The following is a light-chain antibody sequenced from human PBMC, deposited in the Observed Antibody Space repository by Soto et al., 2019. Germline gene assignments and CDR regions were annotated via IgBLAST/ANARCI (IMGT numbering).Light chain of an antibody. CDR1: QSVSHN. CDR2: GAF. CDR3: QQYKNWPPLT. Sequence: EIVMTQSPATLSVSPGETATLSCTASQSVSHNLAWYQQKPGQGPRLLIYGAFTRATGIPARFSGSGSGTEFTLTISSLQSEDFAVYYCQQYKNWPPLTFGGGTKVEIK. J-gene: IGKJ4*01. V-gene: IGKV3-15*01.